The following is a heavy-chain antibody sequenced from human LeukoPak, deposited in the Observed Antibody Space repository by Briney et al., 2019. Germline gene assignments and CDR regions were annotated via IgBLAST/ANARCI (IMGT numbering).Heavy chain of an antibody. CDR1: GGSISSGGYY. CDR2: IYYSGST. D-gene: IGHD3-10*01. CDR3: ARSTSFRGVIIEPFDY. J-gene: IGHJ4*02. V-gene: IGHV4-31*03. Sequence: SQTLSLTCTVSGGSISSGGYYWSWVRQHPGKGLEWIGCIYYSGSTDYNPSLKSRVSISVDTSKNQFSLELSSVTAADTAVYYCARSTSFRGVIIEPFDYWGQGTLVTVSS.